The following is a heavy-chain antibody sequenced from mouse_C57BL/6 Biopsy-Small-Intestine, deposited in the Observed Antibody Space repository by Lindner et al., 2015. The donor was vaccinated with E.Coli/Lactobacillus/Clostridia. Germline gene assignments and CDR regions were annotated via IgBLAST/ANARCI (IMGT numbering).Heavy chain of an antibody. J-gene: IGHJ4*01. CDR3: ARRFGNPYVMDY. Sequence: VQLQESGAELMKPGASVKLSCKATGYTFTGYWIEWVKQRPGHGLEWIGETLPGTGSSNYNEKFKDKATFTADTSSNTAYMQPSSLTTEDSAIYYCARRFGNPYVMDYWGQGTSVTVSS. CDR1: GYTFTGYW. D-gene: IGHD2-1*01. CDR2: TLPGTGSS. V-gene: IGHV1-9*01.